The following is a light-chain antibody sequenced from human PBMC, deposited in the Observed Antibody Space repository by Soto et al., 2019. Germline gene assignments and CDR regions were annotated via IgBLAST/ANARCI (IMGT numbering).Light chain of an antibody. CDR2: DVS. CDR3: SSYTSSSTYG. V-gene: IGLV2-14*03. J-gene: IGLJ1*01. CDR1: SSDVGGYNH. Sequence: QSALTQPASVSGSPGQSITISCTGTSSDVGGYNHVSWYQHHPGKDPKVIIYDVSNRPSGVSNRFSGSKSGNTASLTFSGLQAEDEADYYCSSYTSSSTYGFGTGTKGTVL.